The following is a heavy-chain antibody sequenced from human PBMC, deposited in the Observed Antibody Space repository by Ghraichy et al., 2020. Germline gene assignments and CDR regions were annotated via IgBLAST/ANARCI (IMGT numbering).Heavy chain of an antibody. CDR1: GGSVSSDDYY. V-gene: IGHV4-61*08. CDR3: ARTGYCSGGTCFWGWFDP. D-gene: IGHD2-15*01. CDR2: IYYIGST. Sequence: SETLSLTCTVSGGSVSSDDYYWSWIRQPPGKGLEWIGYIYYIGSTNYNASLKSRVTMSLDSSKNQFSLKLSSVTAADTAVYYCARTGYCSGGTCFWGWFDPWGQGTLVTVSS. J-gene: IGHJ5*02.